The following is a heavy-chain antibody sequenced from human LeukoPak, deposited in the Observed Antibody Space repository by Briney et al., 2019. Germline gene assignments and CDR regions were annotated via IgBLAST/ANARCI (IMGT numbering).Heavy chain of an antibody. CDR1: GGTFSSYA. J-gene: IGHJ4*02. D-gene: IGHD6-6*01. V-gene: IGHV1-69*13. Sequence: SVKVSCKASGGTFSSYAISWVRQAPGQGLEWMGGIIPIFGTANYAQKFQGRVTITADESTSTAYMELSSLRSEDTAVYYCARDRSSSSREGYFDYWGQGTLVTVSS. CDR3: ARDRSSSSREGYFDY. CDR2: IIPIFGTA.